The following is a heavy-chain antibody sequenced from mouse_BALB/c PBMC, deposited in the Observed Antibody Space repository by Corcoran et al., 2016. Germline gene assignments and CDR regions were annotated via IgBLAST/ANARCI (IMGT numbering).Heavy chain of an antibody. V-gene: IGHV1S136*01. J-gene: IGHJ1*01. D-gene: IGHD1-1*01. CDR1: GYTFTSYV. CDR2: INPYNDGT. Sequence: EVQLQQSGPELVKPGAPVKMSCKASGYTFTSYVMHWVKQKPGQGLEWIGYINPYNDGTKYNEKFKGKATLTSDKSSSTAYMELSSLTCEDSAVYYCARLPYGSSCHGYFDVWGAGTTVTVSS. CDR3: ARLPYGSSCHGYFDV.